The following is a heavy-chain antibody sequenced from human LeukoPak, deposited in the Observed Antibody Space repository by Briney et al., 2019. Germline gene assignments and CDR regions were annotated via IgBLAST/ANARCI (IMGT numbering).Heavy chain of an antibody. CDR2: INQDGSDK. Sequence: GGSLRLSCATSRFIFSSYWMTWVRRTPGKGLEWVASINQDGSDKYYVDSVKGRFTISRDNAKNSLYLQMNSLRAEDTAVYYCARELDVVVVAATPDYGMDVWGQGTTVTVSS. V-gene: IGHV3-7*03. CDR1: RFIFSSYW. D-gene: IGHD2-15*01. CDR3: ARELDVVVVAATPDYGMDV. J-gene: IGHJ6*02.